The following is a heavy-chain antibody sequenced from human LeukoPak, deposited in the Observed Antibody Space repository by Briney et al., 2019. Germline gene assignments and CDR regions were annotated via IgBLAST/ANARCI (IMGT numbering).Heavy chain of an antibody. Sequence: GGALRLSCAASGFTFSDYYMSWIRQAPGKGLEWVSYISSSGSTIYYADSVKGRFTISRDNAKNSLYLQMNSLRAEDTAVYYCARDPNYYDSSGYDLDYWGQGTLVTVSS. D-gene: IGHD3-22*01. V-gene: IGHV3-11*04. CDR1: GFTFSDYY. J-gene: IGHJ4*02. CDR2: ISSSGSTI. CDR3: ARDPNYYDSSGYDLDY.